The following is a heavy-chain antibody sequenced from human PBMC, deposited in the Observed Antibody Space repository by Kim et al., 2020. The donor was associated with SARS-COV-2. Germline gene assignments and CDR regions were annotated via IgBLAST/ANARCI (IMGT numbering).Heavy chain of an antibody. CDR3: AKGLSAGRNWFDP. CDR1: GFTSSTYA. Sequence: GGSLRLSCAASGFTSSTYAMNWVRQAPGKGLEWVSTIGSGGNTYYADSVKGRFTISRDNSTDTLYLERNSLRTDDTAAYYCAKGLSAGRNWFDPWGQGTLVTVCS. J-gene: IGHJ5*02. V-gene: IGHV3-23*01. CDR2: IGSGGNT. D-gene: IGHD3-10*01.